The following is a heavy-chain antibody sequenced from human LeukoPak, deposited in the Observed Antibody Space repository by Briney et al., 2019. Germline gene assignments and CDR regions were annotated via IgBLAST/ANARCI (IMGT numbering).Heavy chain of an antibody. CDR1: GFTFSSYA. CDR2: ISGSGGST. J-gene: IGHJ4*02. V-gene: IGHV3-23*01. D-gene: IGHD1-1*01. Sequence: PGGSLRLSCAASGFTFSSYAMSWVRQAPGKGLEWVPAISGSGGSTYYADSVKGRFTISRDNSKNTLYLQMNSLRAEDTAVYYCAKEPRGYNWNDNYFDYWGQGTLVTVSS. CDR3: AKEPRGYNWNDNYFDY.